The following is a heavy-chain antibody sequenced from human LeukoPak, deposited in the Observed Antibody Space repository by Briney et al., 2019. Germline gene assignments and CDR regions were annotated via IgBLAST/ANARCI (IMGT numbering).Heavy chain of an antibody. D-gene: IGHD3-22*01. CDR2: ISGSGGST. CDR1: GFTFSSYA. Sequence: GGSLRLSCAASGFTFSSYAMSWVRQAPGKGLEWVSAISGSGGSTYYADSVKGRFTISRDNSKNTVYLQMNSLRVEDTAIYYRAKDGDSGGYYVLYYFDSWGQGTLITVSS. J-gene: IGHJ4*02. V-gene: IGHV3-23*01. CDR3: AKDGDSGGYYVLYYFDS.